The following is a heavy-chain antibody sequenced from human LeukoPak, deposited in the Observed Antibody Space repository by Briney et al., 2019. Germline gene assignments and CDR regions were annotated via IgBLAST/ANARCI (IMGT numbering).Heavy chain of an antibody. V-gene: IGHV3-23*01. CDR3: AKAGSQFLLFDY. CDR2: ISGSGGCT. CDR1: GFTFSSYA. D-gene: IGHD3-3*01. J-gene: IGHJ4*02. Sequence: GGSLRLSCAASGFTFSSYAMSWVRQAPGKGLEWVSAISGSGGCTYYADSVKGRFTISRDNSKNTLYLQMNSLRAEDTAVYYCAKAGSQFLLFDYWGQGTLVTVSS.